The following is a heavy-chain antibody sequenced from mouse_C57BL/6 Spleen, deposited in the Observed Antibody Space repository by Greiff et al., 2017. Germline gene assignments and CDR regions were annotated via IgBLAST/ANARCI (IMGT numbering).Heavy chain of an antibody. CDR3: ASYYDYDEFAY. V-gene: IGHV1-85*01. D-gene: IGHD2-4*01. CDR2: IYPRDGST. Sequence: QVQLQQSGPELVKPGASVKLSCKASGYTFTSYDINWVKQRPGQGLEWIGWIYPRDGSTKYNEKFKGKATLPVDTSSSTAYMELHSLTSEDSAVYFCASYYDYDEFAYWGQGTLVTVSA. CDR1: GYTFTSYD. J-gene: IGHJ3*01.